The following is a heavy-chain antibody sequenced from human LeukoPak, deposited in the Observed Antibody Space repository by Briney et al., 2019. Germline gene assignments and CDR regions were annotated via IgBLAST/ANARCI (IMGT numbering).Heavy chain of an antibody. J-gene: IGHJ4*02. CDR1: GGSLSSYY. D-gene: IGHD5-18*01. CDR3: ARLPRGYSYGPFDY. V-gene: IGHV4-59*01. CDR2: IYYSGST. Sequence: SETLSLTCTVSGGSLSSYYWSWIRQPPGKGLEWIGYIYYSGSTNYNPSLKSRVTISVDTSKNQFSLKLSSVTAADTAVYYCARLPRGYSYGPFDYWGQGTLVTVSS.